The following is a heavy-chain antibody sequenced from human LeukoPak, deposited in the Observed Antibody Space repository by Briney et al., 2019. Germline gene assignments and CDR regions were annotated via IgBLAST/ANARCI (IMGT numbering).Heavy chain of an antibody. CDR2: IYPGDSDT. V-gene: IGHV5-51*01. CDR3: ARLPGGYDSSGYYYYYYMDV. Sequence: ESLKISCKGSGYSFTSYWIGWVRQMPGKGLEWMGIIYPGDSDTRYSPSFQGQVTISADKSISTAYLQWSSLKASDTAMYYCARLPGGYDSSGYYYYYYMDVWGKGTTVTVSS. CDR1: GYSFTSYW. J-gene: IGHJ6*03. D-gene: IGHD3-22*01.